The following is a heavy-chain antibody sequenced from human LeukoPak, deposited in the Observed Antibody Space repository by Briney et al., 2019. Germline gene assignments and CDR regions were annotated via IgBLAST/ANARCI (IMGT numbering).Heavy chain of an antibody. D-gene: IGHD4-11*01. CDR3: TRDPTQYLRYGYFDY. J-gene: IGHJ4*02. V-gene: IGHV3-7*01. CDR2: IKQDGSEK. CDR1: GFTFSSYW. Sequence: QTGGSLRLSCAASGFTFSSYWMNWVRQAPGKGLEWVANIKQDGSEKYYVDSVQGRFTISRDNAKSSLYLQMSSLRAEDTAVYYCTRDPTQYLRYGYFDYWGQGTLVTVSS.